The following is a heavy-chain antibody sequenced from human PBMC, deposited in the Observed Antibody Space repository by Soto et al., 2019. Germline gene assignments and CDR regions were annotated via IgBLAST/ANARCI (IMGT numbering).Heavy chain of an antibody. V-gene: IGHV1-3*01. CDR3: ARVGYYDILTGYSPFDY. Sequence: ASVKVSCKASGYTFTSYAMHWVRQAPGQRLEWMGWINAGNGNTKYSQKFQGRVTITRDTSASTAYMELSSLRSEDTAVYYCARVGYYDILTGYSPFDYWGQGTLVTVS. CDR1: GYTFTSYA. CDR2: INAGNGNT. D-gene: IGHD3-9*01. J-gene: IGHJ4*02.